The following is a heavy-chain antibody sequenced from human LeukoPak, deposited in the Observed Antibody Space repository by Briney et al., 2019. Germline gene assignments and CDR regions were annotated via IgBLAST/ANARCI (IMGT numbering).Heavy chain of an antibody. CDR3: ARASGSSSSWAANWFDP. Sequence: SQTLSLTCAIPGDSVSSNSAAWNWIRQSPSRGLEWLGRTYYRSKWYNDYAVSVKSRITINPDTSKNQFSLQLNSVTPEDTAVYYCARASGSSSSWAANWFDPWGQGTLVTVSS. CDR1: GDSVSSNSAA. J-gene: IGHJ5*02. D-gene: IGHD6-13*01. CDR2: TYYRSKWYN. V-gene: IGHV6-1*01.